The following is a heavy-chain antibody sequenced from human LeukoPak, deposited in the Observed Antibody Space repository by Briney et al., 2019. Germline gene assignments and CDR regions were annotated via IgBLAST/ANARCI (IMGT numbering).Heavy chain of an antibody. CDR3: AREGIAVAAALYLDY. D-gene: IGHD6-19*01. CDR1: GFSVGDYA. J-gene: IGHJ4*02. Sequence: GGSLRLSCTDSGFSVGDYAMSWVRQAPGKGLEWVDNIKQDGSEKYYVDSVKGRFTISRDNAKNSLYLQMNSLRAEDTAVYYCAREGIAVAAALYLDYWGLGTLVTVSS. CDR2: IKQDGSEK. V-gene: IGHV3-7*01.